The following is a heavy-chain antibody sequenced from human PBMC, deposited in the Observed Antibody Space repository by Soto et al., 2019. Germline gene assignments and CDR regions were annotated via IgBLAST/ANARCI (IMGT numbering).Heavy chain of an antibody. CDR2: VSPPFRTS. J-gene: IGHJ6*02. CDR1: GVSFNNNG. Sequence: QVQLVQSGAEVKKPGSSVKVSCKTSGVSFNNNGIGWVRQAPGHGLEWMGGVSPPFRTSNYARKLQGRISITADASTGTVTMEPSSLTSEDTAQYYCARVLYYGSGSYSPYGMDVWGQGTTVTVSS. CDR3: ARVLYYGSGSYSPYGMDV. D-gene: IGHD3-10*01. V-gene: IGHV1-69*01.